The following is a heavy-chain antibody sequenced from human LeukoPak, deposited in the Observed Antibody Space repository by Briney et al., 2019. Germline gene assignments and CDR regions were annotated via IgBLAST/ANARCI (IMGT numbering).Heavy chain of an antibody. CDR3: ARADNRCGGECYSVDY. CDR1: GGSLSSYY. V-gene: IGHV4-59*12. J-gene: IGHJ4*02. D-gene: IGHD2-21*01. CDR2: IYYSGST. Sequence: PSETLSLTSTVSGGSLSSYYWSWIRQPPGKGLEWIGYIYYSGSTNYNPSLKSRVTISVDTSKNQFSLKLSSVTAADTAVYYCARADNRCGGECYSVDYWGQGTLVTVSS.